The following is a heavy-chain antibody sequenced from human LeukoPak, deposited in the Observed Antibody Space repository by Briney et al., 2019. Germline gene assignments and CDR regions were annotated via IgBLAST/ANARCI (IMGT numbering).Heavy chain of an antibody. J-gene: IGHJ6*02. CDR2: IYYSGST. CDR3: ASLMRYGDYYYGMDV. V-gene: IGHV4-59*01. CDR1: GGSISSYY. Sequence: SETLSLTCTVSGGSISSYYWSWIRQPPGKGLEWIGYIYYSGSTNYNPSLKSRVTISVDTSKNQFSLKPSSVTAADTAVYYCASLMRYGDYYYGMDVWGQGTTVTVSS. D-gene: IGHD4-17*01.